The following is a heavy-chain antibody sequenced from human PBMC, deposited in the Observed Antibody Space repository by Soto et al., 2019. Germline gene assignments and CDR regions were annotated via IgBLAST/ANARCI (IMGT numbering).Heavy chain of an antibody. CDR3: AKNAMSTVTRRGQYFDS. CDR2: IGGGTGAT. D-gene: IGHD4-17*01. Sequence: GGSLRLSCAASGFTFSTYAMSWVRQAPGEGLEWVSGIGGGTGATYNADSVKGRFIIPRANSKNTLYLQMNNLSVEDTAVYYCAKNAMSTVTRRGQYFDSWGQGTLVTVSS. V-gene: IGHV3-23*01. CDR1: GFTFSTYA. J-gene: IGHJ4*02.